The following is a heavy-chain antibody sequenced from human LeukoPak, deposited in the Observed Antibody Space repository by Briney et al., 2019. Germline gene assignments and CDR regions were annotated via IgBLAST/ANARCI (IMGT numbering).Heavy chain of an antibody. CDR1: GGSISTYY. J-gene: IGHJ5*02. Sequence: SETLSLTCTVSGGSISTYYWSWVRQPPGKGLEWIGYIQNSVTSYTDNPSLQSRVTISVDTSKNQFSLRVTSVTAADAAVYYCVRSPQLDPWGQGTLVTVSS. CDR2: IQNSVTSY. CDR3: VRSPQLDP. V-gene: IGHV4-59*01.